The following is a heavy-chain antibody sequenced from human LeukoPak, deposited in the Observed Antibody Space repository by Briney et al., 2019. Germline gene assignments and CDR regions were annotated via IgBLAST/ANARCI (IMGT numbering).Heavy chain of an antibody. D-gene: IGHD3-10*01. V-gene: IGHV4-61*08. CDR1: GGSISSGGYY. J-gene: IGHJ3*02. CDR3: ASILSGAFDI. Sequence: PSETLSLTCTVSGGSISSGGYYWSWIRQPPGKGLEWIGYIYYSGSTNYNPSLKSRVTISVDTSKNQFSLKLSSVTAADTAVYYCASILSGAFDIWGQGTMVTVSS. CDR2: IYYSGST.